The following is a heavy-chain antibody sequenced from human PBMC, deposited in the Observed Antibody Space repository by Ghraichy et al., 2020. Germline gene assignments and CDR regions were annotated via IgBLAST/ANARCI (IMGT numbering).Heavy chain of an antibody. V-gene: IGHV4-34*01. CDR3: ARGVVLPAARPFDY. Sequence: SETLSLTCAVYGGSFSAYYWNWIRQPPGKGLEWIGEINHSGSTNSNPSLKSRVTISVDTSKNHFSLKLSSVTAADTAVYYCARGVVLPAARPFDYWGQGTLVTVSS. J-gene: IGHJ4*02. D-gene: IGHD2-2*02. CDR1: GGSFSAYY. CDR2: INHSGST.